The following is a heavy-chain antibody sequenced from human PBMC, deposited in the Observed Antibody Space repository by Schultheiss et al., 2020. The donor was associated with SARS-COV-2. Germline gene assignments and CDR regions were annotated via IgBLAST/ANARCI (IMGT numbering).Heavy chain of an antibody. CDR2: INHSGST. Sequence: SETLSLTCAVYGGSFSGYYWSWVRQPPGKGLEWIGEINHSGSTNYNPSLKSRVTMSVDTSKNQFSLKLSSVTAADTAVYYCAARTTVVSRYYYYYYGMDVWGQGTTVTVSS. CDR3: AARTTVVSRYYYYYYGMDV. D-gene: IGHD4-23*01. CDR1: GGSFSGYY. V-gene: IGHV4-34*01. J-gene: IGHJ6*02.